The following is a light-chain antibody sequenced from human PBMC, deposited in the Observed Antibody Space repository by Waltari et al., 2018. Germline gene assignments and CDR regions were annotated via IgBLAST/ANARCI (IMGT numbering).Light chain of an antibody. V-gene: IGKV1-39*01. Sequence: DIQMTQSPSSLSASVGDRVTITCRASQSIRSYLNWYQQKQGKAPKLLIYAASSLQSGVPSRFSGSGSGTDFTLTISSLQPEDFATYYCQQSYSTPLTFGPGTKVDIK. J-gene: IGKJ3*01. CDR3: QQSYSTPLT. CDR1: QSIRSY. CDR2: AAS.